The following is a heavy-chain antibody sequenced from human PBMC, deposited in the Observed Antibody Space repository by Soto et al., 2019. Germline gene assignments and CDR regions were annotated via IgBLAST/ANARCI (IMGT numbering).Heavy chain of an antibody. Sequence: QVQLVQSGAEVKEPGASMKVSCKASGYTFTSYGITWVRQAPGQGLEWMGWISPYNDKTNYAQKLQGRVAMTADTSTSTVYMELRSLISDDTAVYYCARGGLTMTTALDYWGQGTLVTFSS. CDR1: GYTFTSYG. CDR3: ARGGLTMTTALDY. CDR2: ISPYNDKT. D-gene: IGHD4-17*01. J-gene: IGHJ4*02. V-gene: IGHV1-18*01.